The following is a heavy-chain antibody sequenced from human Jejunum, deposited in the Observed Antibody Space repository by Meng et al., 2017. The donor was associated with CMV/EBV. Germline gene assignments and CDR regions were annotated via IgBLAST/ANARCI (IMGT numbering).Heavy chain of an antibody. CDR3: ARKQWEPDY. D-gene: IGHD1-26*01. CDR1: AYDFSDYG. V-gene: IGHV1-18*01. CDR2: VSSYTDNP. Sequence: KVSCKTSAYDFSDYGITWVRQAPGRGLEWIAWVSSYTDNPKYGPKFEGTVTMTADASTTTAHLELRGLRSDDTAVYYCARKQWEPDYWGQGTLVTVSS. J-gene: IGHJ4*02.